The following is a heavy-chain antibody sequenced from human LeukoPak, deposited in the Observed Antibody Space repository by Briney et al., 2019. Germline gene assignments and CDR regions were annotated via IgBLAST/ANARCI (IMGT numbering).Heavy chain of an antibody. V-gene: IGHV3-48*01. Sequence: PGGSLRLSCAASGFTFSSYSMNWVRQAPGKGLEWVSYISGDGNAKHYTDSVKGRFTISRDNAKNALYLQMNSLRAEDTAVYFCARDYVYAFDSWGQGTLVTVSS. CDR2: ISGDGNAK. CDR1: GFTFSSYS. J-gene: IGHJ4*02. D-gene: IGHD2/OR15-2a*01. CDR3: ARDYVYAFDS.